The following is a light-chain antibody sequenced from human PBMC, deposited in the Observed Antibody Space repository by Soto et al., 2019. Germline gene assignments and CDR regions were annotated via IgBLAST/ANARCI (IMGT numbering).Light chain of an antibody. CDR3: SSYTSGTTFV. V-gene: IGLV2-14*01. CDR2: DVF. J-gene: IGLJ1*01. CDR1: SSDVGGYND. Sequence: QSALTQPAAVSGSPGQSITISCSGTSSDVGGYNDVSWYQQEPGKAPKLMIYDVFNRPSGVSNRFSASKSGNTASLTISGLQAEDEADYYCSSYTSGTTFVFGTGTKLTVL.